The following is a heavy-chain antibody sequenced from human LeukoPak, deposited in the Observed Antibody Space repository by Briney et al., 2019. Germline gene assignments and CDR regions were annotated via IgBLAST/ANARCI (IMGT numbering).Heavy chain of an antibody. D-gene: IGHD6-19*01. CDR1: GFIFRHYA. CDR3: VKDELAVAIFDY. CDR2: ISKSGDDT. V-gene: IGHV3-23*01. Sequence: GGSLRLSCAASGFIFRHYAMSWVRQAPGKGLEWVSAISKSGDDTYYADPVKGRFVISRDNFNNMLYLQMNSLRAEDTAVYYCVKDELAVAIFDYWGQGTLVTVSS. J-gene: IGHJ4*02.